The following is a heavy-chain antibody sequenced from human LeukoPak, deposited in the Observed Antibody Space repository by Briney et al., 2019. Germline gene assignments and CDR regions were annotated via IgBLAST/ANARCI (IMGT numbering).Heavy chain of an antibody. J-gene: IGHJ6*03. CDR2: INPKSGGT. V-gene: IGHV1-2*02. CDR1: GYSFTAHY. CDR3: ARGPSITMIRGGQWYYYMDV. D-gene: IGHD3-10*01. Sequence: ASVKVSCKASGYSFTAHYMHWVRQAPGQGLEWMGWINPKSGGTNYAQKFQGRVTMTRDTSISTAYMDMSSLRSDDTAVYYCARGPSITMIRGGQWYYYMDVWGKGTTVTISS.